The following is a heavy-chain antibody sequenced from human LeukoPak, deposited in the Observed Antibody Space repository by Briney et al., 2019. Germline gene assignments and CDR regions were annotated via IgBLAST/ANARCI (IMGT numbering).Heavy chain of an antibody. CDR2: FYNTDDT. CDR1: GFTVSSSF. V-gene: IGHV3-66*01. J-gene: IGHJ4*02. D-gene: IGHD6-19*01. CDR3: ARASQWLAFDC. Sequence: AGGSLRLSCAASGFTVSSSFMNWVRQAPGKGLEWVSTFYNTDDTNYPDSVRGRFTISRDSSTNTLYLQVNSLRAEDTAVYFCARASQWLAFDCWGQGTLVTVSS.